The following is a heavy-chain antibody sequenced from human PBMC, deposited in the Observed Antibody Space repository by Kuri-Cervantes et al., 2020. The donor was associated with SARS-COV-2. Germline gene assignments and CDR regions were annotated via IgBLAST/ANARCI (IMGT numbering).Heavy chain of an antibody. Sequence: SETLSLTCTVSGGSISSSSYYWGWIRQPPGKGLEWIGSIYYSGSTYYNPSLKSRVTISVDTSKNQFSLELSSVTAADTAVYYCARGLYCSSTSCYRKTDYYYYMDVWGKGTTVTVSS. CDR2: IYYSGST. CDR3: ARGLYCSSTSCYRKTDYYYYMDV. V-gene: IGHV4-39*07. CDR1: GGSISSSSYY. J-gene: IGHJ6*03. D-gene: IGHD2-2*01.